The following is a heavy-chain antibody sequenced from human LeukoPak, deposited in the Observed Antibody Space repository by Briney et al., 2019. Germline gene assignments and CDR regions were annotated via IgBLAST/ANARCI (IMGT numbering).Heavy chain of an antibody. D-gene: IGHD3-22*01. Sequence: GGSLRLSCAASGFTFSSYGMHWVRQAPGKGLEWVAVIWYDGSKKYYAESVKGRVTISRDNSKNTLYLQMNSLRAEDTAVYYRARETRDYYGSSGYYYYFDSWGQGTLVTVSS. CDR2: IWYDGSKK. CDR1: GFTFSSYG. CDR3: ARETRDYYGSSGYYYYFDS. J-gene: IGHJ4*02. V-gene: IGHV3-33*01.